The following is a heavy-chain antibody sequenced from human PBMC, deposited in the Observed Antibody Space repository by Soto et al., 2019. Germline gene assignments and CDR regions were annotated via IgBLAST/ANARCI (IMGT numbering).Heavy chain of an antibody. CDR3: TTFSSAWYGIDY. J-gene: IGHJ4*02. Sequence: EVQLVESGGGLVKPGGSLRLSCTASGFTFTHAWMSWVRQAPGKGLEWVGRIKSKTDGGTTDYAAPVKGRFIISRDDAKNTLYGQMNSLQIDDTALYFCTTFSSAWYGIDYWGQGNLVTVSS. CDR1: GFTFTHAW. V-gene: IGHV3-15*01. CDR2: IKSKTDGGTT. D-gene: IGHD6-19*01.